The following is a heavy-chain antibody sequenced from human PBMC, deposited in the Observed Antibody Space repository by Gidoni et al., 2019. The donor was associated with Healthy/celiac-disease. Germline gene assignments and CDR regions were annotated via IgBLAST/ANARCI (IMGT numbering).Heavy chain of an antibody. D-gene: IGHD2-2*01. CDR3: ARDLECSSTSCFPGDY. CDR2: IWCDGSNK. J-gene: IGHJ4*02. V-gene: IGHV3-33*01. Sequence: QVQLVESGGGVVQPGRSLRPPGAAAGLPFSRHGMHWVRQAPGKGLGWVAVIWCDGSNKYYADSVKGRFTISRDNSKNTLYLQMNSLRAEDTAVYYCARDLECSSTSCFPGDYWGQGTLVTVSS. CDR1: GLPFSRHG.